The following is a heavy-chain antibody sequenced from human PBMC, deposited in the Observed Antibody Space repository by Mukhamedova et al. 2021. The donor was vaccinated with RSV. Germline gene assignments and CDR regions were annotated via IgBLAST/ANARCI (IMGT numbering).Heavy chain of an antibody. CDR3: ARDGSGWSNY. D-gene: IGHD6-19*01. V-gene: IGHV3-7*01. CDR2: VKQDGSET. Sequence: APGKGLEWVANVKQDGSETYYLDSVKGRFTISRDNAKNSLYLQMNNLRSEDTAVYYCARDGSGWSNYWGQGTLVT. J-gene: IGHJ4*02.